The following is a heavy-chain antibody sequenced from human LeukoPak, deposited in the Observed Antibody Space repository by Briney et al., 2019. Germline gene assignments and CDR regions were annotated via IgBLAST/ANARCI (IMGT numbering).Heavy chain of an antibody. CDR1: GYTLTELS. CDR3: ATQLERAVYWFDP. V-gene: IGHV1-24*01. D-gene: IGHD1-1*01. J-gene: IGHJ5*02. CDR2: FDPKDGET. Sequence: LVASVKVSCKVSGYTLTELSMHWVRQAPGKGLEWMGGFDPKDGETIYAQKFQGRVTMTEDTSTDTAYMELSSLRSEDTAVYYCATQLERAVYWFDPWGQGTLVTVSS.